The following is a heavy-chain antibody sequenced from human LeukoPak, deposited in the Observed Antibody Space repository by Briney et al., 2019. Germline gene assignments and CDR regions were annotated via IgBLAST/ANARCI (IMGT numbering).Heavy chain of an antibody. Sequence: GGSLRLSCEASGFTLNSYIMHWVRQAPGKGLEWVALISFDGRDKQYADSVKGRFTISRDNSKNTLYLQMNSLRAEDTAVYYCAKDMRWLQLEDYWGQGTLVTVSS. D-gene: IGHD5-24*01. J-gene: IGHJ4*02. V-gene: IGHV3-30*04. CDR1: GFTLNSYI. CDR3: AKDMRWLQLEDY. CDR2: ISFDGRDK.